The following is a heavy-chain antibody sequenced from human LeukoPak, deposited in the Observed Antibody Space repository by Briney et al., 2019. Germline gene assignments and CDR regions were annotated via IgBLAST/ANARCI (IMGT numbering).Heavy chain of an antibody. CDR3: ARAVDYIFDC. D-gene: IGHD4-11*01. CDR2: IDTVGNT. V-gene: IGHV3-53*01. CDR1: GLTDSTKY. J-gene: IGHJ4*02. Sequence: GGSLRLSCAASGLTDSTKYLSWVRQAPGKGLEWVSLIDTVGNTYYADSVKGRFTISRDNSKNTLYLQMNSLRAEDTAMYYCARAVDYIFDCWGQGTLVTVSS.